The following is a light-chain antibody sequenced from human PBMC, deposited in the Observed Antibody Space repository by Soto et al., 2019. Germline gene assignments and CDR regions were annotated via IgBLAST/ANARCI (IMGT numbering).Light chain of an antibody. CDR1: SSDVGGYNY. J-gene: IGLJ1*01. V-gene: IGLV2-14*01. Sequence: QSALTQPASVSGSPGQSITISCTGTSSDVGGYNYVSWYQQHPGKAPNLMIYDVSYRPSGVSNRFSGSKSGNTASLTISGLQAEDEADYYCSSYTSSSTLGYVFGTGTKLTVL. CDR2: DVS. CDR3: SSYTSSSTLGYV.